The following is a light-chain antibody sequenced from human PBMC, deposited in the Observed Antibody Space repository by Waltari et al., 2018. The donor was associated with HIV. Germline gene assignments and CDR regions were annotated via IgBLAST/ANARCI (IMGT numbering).Light chain of an antibody. Sequence: DVQMTQSPSNLSASVGATVVITCRASQNIDNWLAWYLQKPGRAPKLLVSRASILETGVSSRFTGSGSGTEFTLTIRSLQSDDIGTYYCQQYSTHYGFGQGT. CDR3: QQYSTHYG. J-gene: IGKJ2*01. CDR1: QNIDNW. CDR2: RAS. V-gene: IGKV1-5*03.